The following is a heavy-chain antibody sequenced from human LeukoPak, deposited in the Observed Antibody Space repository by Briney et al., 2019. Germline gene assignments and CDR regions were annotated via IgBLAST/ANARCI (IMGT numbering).Heavy chain of an antibody. D-gene: IGHD6-13*01. CDR2: IYHSGST. CDR1: GGSISSSNW. J-gene: IGHJ5*02. CDR3: AREVVGIAAAGGIQNTNNWFDP. Sequence: PSETLSLTCAVSGGSISSSNWWSWVRQPPGKGLEWIGEIYHSGSTNYNPSLKSRVTISVDKSKNQFSLKLSSVTAADTAVYYCAREVVGIAAAGGIQNTNNWFDPWGQGTLVTVSS. V-gene: IGHV4-4*02.